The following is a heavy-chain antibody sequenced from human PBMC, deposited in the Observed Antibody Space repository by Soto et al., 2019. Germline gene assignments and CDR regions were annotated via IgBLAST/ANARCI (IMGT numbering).Heavy chain of an antibody. D-gene: IGHD3-10*01. J-gene: IGHJ6*03. CDR3: ARQPRQCYYGSGIHPYYYYYMDV. Sequence: PGGSLRLSCAASGFTFSSYSMSWVRQAPGKGLEWVSAISGSGGSTYYADSVKGRFTISRDNSKNTLYLQMNSLRAEDTAVYYCARQPRQCYYGSGIHPYYYYYMDVWGKGTTVTVSS. CDR2: ISGSGGST. CDR1: GFTFSSYS. V-gene: IGHV3-23*01.